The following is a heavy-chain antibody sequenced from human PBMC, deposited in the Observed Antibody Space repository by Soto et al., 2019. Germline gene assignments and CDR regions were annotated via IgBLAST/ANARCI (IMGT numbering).Heavy chain of an antibody. CDR2: IIPIFGTA. V-gene: IGHV1-69*13. Sequence: SVKVSCKASGGTFSSYAISWVRQAPGQGLEWMGGIIPIFGTANYAQKFQGRVTITADESTSTAYMELSSLRSEDTAVYYCARAVLLLVRGVINCFDPWGQGTLVTVSS. J-gene: IGHJ5*02. D-gene: IGHD3-10*01. CDR1: GGTFSSYA. CDR3: ARAVLLLVRGVINCFDP.